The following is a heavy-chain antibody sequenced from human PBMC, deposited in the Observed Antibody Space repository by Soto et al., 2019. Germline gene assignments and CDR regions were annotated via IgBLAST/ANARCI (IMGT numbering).Heavy chain of an antibody. CDR2: INSDGSST. CDR3: ARDPYPWTSGWNWFDP. CDR1: AFTFSSYW. D-gene: IGHD6-19*01. J-gene: IGHJ5*02. V-gene: IGHV3-74*01. Sequence: EVQLVESGGDLVQPGGSLRLSCAASAFTFSSYWMHWVRQAPGKGLVWVSRINSDGSSTNYADSVKGRFTISRDNAKNTLYMQMNSLRAEDTAVYYWARDPYPWTSGWNWFDPWGQGTLVTVSS.